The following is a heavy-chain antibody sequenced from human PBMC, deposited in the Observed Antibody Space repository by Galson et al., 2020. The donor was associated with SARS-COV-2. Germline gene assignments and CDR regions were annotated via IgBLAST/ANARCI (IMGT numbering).Heavy chain of an antibody. CDR3: ARDPSDWTFFDY. CDR1: GDNVSSNRAA. Sequence: SQTLSLTCAISGDNVSSNRAAWNWIRRSPSRGLEWLGRTYYRSKWNNDYAVSMKGRLIINADTSENQFSLQLDSVTPEDTAVYYCARDPSDWTFFDYWGQGTLVTVSS. D-gene: IGHD1-1*01. J-gene: IGHJ4*02. CDR2: TYYRSKWNN. V-gene: IGHV6-1*01.